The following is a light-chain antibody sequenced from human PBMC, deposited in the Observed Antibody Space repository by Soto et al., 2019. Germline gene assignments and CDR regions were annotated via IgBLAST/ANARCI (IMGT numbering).Light chain of an antibody. CDR3: QESHST. CDR1: QSIGTY. J-gene: IGKJ2*01. V-gene: IGKV1-39*01. CDR2: AAS. Sequence: DAQMTQSPSSLSASVGDSVTITCRASQSIGTYLDWYQHKPGKAPKLLIYAASSLQSGVPSRFSGSGSGTDFTHAISSLQPEDFATYYCQESHSTFGQGTKLEIK.